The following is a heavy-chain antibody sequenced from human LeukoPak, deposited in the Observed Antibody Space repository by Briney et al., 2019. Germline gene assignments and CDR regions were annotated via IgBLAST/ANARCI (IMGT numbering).Heavy chain of an antibody. D-gene: IGHD3-10*01. CDR2: IKQDGSEK. CDR3: VFTMVRGVTYFFDY. V-gene: IGHV3-7*01. J-gene: IGHJ4*02. CDR1: GFTFSSYW. Sequence: GGSLRLSCAASGFTFSSYWMNWVRQAPGKGLEWVANIKQDGSEKYYVDSVKGRFTISRDNAKNSLYLQMNSLRAEDTAVYYCVFTMVRGVTYFFDYWGQGTLVTVSS.